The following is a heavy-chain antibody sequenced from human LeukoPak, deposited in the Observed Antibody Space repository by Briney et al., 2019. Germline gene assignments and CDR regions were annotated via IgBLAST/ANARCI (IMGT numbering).Heavy chain of an antibody. D-gene: IGHD6-13*01. J-gene: IGHJ3*02. V-gene: IGHV3-15*01. CDR1: GFTFSNAW. CDR2: IKSKTDGGTT. CDR3: TTGRIAENAFDI. Sequence: GGSLRLSCAASGFTFSNAWMSWVRQAPGKGLEWVGRIKSKTDGGTTDYAAPVKGRFTISRDDSKDTLYLQMNSLKTEDTAVYYCTTGRIAENAFDIWGQGTMVTVSS.